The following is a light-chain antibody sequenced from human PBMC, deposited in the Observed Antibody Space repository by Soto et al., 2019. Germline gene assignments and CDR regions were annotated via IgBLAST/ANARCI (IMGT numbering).Light chain of an antibody. CDR3: HQYGSSPWT. J-gene: IGKJ1*01. V-gene: IGKV3-20*01. CDR1: QSVSSSF. CDR2: GTS. Sequence: IVLTQSPGTLSLSPGERATFSCRASQSVSSSFLTWYQHRPGWPPRLLIYGTSNRATGIPDRFSGSGSGTDFTLTISRLEPEDIAVYYCHQYGSSPWTFGQGTKVDIK.